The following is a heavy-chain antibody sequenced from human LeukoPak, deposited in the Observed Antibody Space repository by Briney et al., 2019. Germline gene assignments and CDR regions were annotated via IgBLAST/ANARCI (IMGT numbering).Heavy chain of an antibody. D-gene: IGHD5-24*01. J-gene: IGHJ4*02. Sequence: AGGSLRLSCAASGFTFSSYGMHWVRQAPGKGLEWVPVISNDDRNKYYTDSVKGRFIISRDNSKNTVYLQMNSLKTEDTAMYYCARPSPPGDGYNPCDYWGPGALVVVSS. CDR1: GFTFSSYG. CDR2: ISNDDRNK. CDR3: ARPSPPGDGYNPCDY. V-gene: IGHV3-30*03.